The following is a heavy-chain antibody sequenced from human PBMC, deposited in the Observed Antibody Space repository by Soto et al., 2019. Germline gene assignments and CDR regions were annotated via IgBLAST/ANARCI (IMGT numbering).Heavy chain of an antibody. CDR3: AKVVVGATSHSDFDS. V-gene: IGHV4-39*01. CDR2: AAYSGGT. J-gene: IGHJ4*02. CDR1: GDSIANNNYF. D-gene: IGHD2-15*01. Sequence: SETLSLTCTVSGDSIANNNYFWGWVRQPPGKGLEWIGSAAYSGGTYKNPSLKSRVTVSVDTSKNQFSLKLTSVTAADTAVYYCAKVVVGATSHSDFDSWGQGTLVTVSS.